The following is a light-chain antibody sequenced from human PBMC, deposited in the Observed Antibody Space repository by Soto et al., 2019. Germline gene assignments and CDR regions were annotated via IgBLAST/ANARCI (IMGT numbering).Light chain of an antibody. V-gene: IGLV2-14*01. Sequence: QSALTQPASVSGSPGQSITISCTGTSSDIGAYNYVSWYQQHPGKAPELMIYDVSNRPSGVSNRFSGSKSGNTASLTISGIQAEDEADYYCSSYTSSSTLVFGGGTKLPS. CDR3: SSYTSSSTLV. CDR1: SSDIGAYNY. J-gene: IGLJ2*01. CDR2: DVS.